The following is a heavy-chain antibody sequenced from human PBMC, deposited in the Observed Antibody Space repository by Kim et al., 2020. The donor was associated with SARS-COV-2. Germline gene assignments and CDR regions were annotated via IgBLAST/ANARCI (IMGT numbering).Heavy chain of an antibody. CDR3: AKMAVLDAKNSFYYYG. J-gene: IGHJ6*01. D-gene: IGHD3-10*01. Sequence: GGSLRLSCVGSGFTFDNYAMSWVRQAPGKGLEWVSVVSGVGDNKFSADSVRVRFTISRDNAKYILSLQMNSLSDENTDIDDCAKMAVLDAKNSFYYYG. CDR1: GFTFDNYA. CDR2: VSGVGDNK. V-gene: IGHV3-23*01.